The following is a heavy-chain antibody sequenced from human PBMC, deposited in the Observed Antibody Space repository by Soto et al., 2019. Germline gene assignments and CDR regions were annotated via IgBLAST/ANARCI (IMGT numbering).Heavy chain of an antibody. CDR2: INQSGST. J-gene: IGHJ1*01. V-gene: IGHV4-34*01. D-gene: IGHD2-2*01. Sequence: LPPSETLSLTCAVYGGSFSGYYWSWIRQPPGKGLEWIGEINQSGSTNYNPSLKSRVTISVDTSKNQFSLKLSSVTAADTAVYYCARARYCTSSSCPGYFQYWGQGTLVTVSS. CDR3: ARARYCTSSSCPGYFQY. CDR1: GGSFSGYY.